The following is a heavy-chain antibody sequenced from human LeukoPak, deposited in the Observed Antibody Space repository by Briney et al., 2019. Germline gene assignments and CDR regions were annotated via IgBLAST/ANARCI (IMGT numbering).Heavy chain of an antibody. J-gene: IGHJ4*02. CDR2: IYPGDSDT. CDR3: AKLIAVAGNDYFDY. Sequence: GESLKISCKGSGYNFSNYWIGWVRQMPGKGLEWMGIIYPGDSDTRYGPSFQGQVTISADKSLSTAFLQWSSLKASDTAMYFCAKLIAVAGNDYFDYWGQGTLVTVSS. CDR1: GYNFSNYW. V-gene: IGHV5-51*01. D-gene: IGHD6-19*01.